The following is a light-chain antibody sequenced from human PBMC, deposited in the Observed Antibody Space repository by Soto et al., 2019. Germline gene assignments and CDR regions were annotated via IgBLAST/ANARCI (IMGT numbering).Light chain of an antibody. J-gene: IGKJ1*01. V-gene: IGKV1-27*01. CDR3: QNYNSAPWT. CDR1: QGISNY. Sequence: DIQMTQSPSSLSASVGDRVTITCRASQGISNYLAWDQQKAGKVPKLLISAASNLQSGVPLRFSGSGSGTDFTLTISRLQPEDAATFYCQNYNSAPWTFGQGNKVEIK. CDR2: AAS.